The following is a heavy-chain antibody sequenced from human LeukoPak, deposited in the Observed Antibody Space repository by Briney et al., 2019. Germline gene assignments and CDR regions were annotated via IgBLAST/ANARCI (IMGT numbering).Heavy chain of an antibody. D-gene: IGHD3-22*01. CDR1: GFTFSSYD. J-gene: IGHJ5*02. Sequence: PGGSLRLSCAASGFTFSSYDMHWVRQVTGKGLEWVSAIGTAGDTFYPGSVKGRFTISREDAKNSLYLQMNSLRAGDTAVYYCVRGLSNGYFDPWGQGTLVTVSS. V-gene: IGHV3-13*01. CDR2: IGTAGDT. CDR3: VRGLSNGYFDP.